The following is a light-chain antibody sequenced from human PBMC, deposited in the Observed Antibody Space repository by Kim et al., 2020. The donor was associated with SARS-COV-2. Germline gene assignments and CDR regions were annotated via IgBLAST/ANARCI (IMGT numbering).Light chain of an antibody. CDR1: QYIGDY. Sequence: EIVLTQFPATLSLSPGERATLSCRASQYIGDYLAWYQQKPGHPPRLLIYDVFNRATDIPARFSASGSGTDFTLTISSLEPEDFAVYYCQQRNNWPPTFGQGTRLEIK. CDR3: QQRNNWPPT. J-gene: IGKJ5*01. CDR2: DVF. V-gene: IGKV3-11*01.